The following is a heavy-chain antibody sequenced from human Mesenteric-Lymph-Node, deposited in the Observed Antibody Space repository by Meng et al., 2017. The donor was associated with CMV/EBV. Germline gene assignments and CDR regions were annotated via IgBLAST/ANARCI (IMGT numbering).Heavy chain of an antibody. Sequence: SETLSLTCTVSGGSISNSDYYWGWVRQPPGKGLEWIASIYYSGSTYYNASLRSRVTISVDPSKNQFSLTVNSVTAADTAVYLCARVRRGTLYYGTQSYYRGMDVWGQGTTVTVSS. CDR3: ARVRRGTLYYGTQSYYRGMDV. CDR2: IYYSGST. D-gene: IGHD3-16*01. J-gene: IGHJ6*02. V-gene: IGHV4-39*07. CDR1: GGSISNSDYY.